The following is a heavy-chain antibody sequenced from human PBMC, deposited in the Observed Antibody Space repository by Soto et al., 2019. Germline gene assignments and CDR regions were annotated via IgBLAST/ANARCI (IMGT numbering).Heavy chain of an antibody. CDR2: IYHSGST. V-gene: IGHV4-30-2*01. D-gene: IGHD3-22*01. CDR3: ARSPYDYSSGYFFGFVY. CDR1: GGSISSGGYS. Sequence: SETLSLTCAVSGGSISSGGYSWSWIRQPPGKGLERIGYIYHSGSTYYNPSLKSRVTISVDRSKNQFSLKLSSVTAADTAVYYCARSPYDYSSGYFFGFVYWCQGTLLTVSS. J-gene: IGHJ4*02.